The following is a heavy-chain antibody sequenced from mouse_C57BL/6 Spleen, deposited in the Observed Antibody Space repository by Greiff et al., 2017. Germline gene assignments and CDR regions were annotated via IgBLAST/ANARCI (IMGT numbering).Heavy chain of an antibody. CDR2: ISHDGSN. J-gene: IGHJ3*01. D-gene: IGHD3-2*01. CDR3: ASVDSPAWFAY. CDR1: GYSITSGYY. V-gene: IGHV3-6*01. Sequence: EVKLMESGPGLVKPSQSLSLTCSVTGYSITSGYYWNWIRQFPGNKLEWMGYISHDGSNYYNPSLKNRISITRDPSKNQFFLKLNSVTTEDTATYCWASVDSPAWFAYRGQETLVTVSA.